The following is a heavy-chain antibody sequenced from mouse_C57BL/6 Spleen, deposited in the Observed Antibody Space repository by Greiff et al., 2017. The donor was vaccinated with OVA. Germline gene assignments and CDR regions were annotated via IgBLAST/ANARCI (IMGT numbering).Heavy chain of an antibody. CDR3: AKGDFYDYDWFAY. CDR1: GYTFTTYP. V-gene: IGHV1-47*01. D-gene: IGHD2-4*01. J-gene: IGHJ3*01. CDR2: FHPYNDDT. Sequence: QVQLQQSGAELVKPGASVTMSCKASGYTFTTYPIEWMKQTHGKSLEWIGNFHPYNDDTKYNEKFKGKATLTVEKSSSTVYLELSRLTSDDSSVYYCAKGDFYDYDWFAYWGQGTLVTVSA.